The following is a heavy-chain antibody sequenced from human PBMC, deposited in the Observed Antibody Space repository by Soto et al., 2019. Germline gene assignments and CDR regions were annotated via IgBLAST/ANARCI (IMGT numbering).Heavy chain of an antibody. CDR1: GGYISGFC. V-gene: IGHV4-59*01. J-gene: IGHJ4*02. Sequence: PSETLSLTCALAGGYISGFCSSWIRQSPEKGLEWIGYIRYTGSTKYNPSLKGRVTISLDTSKNQFSLTLNSVAAADTAVYFCAYTADRGSFDSWGQGTLVTVSS. D-gene: IGHD5-18*01. CDR3: AYTADRGSFDS. CDR2: IRYTGST.